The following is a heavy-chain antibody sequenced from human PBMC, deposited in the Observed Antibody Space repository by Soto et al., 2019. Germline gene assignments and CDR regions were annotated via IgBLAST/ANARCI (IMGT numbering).Heavy chain of an antibody. J-gene: IGHJ3*02. V-gene: IGHV4-59*01. CDR3: ARGYYDSRGQSNTFDI. Sequence: SETLSLTCTVSGASISSSYWSWIRQSPGKGLEWIGYVYYSGSTNYNPSLKSRVTISVDTSKNQFSLKLSPVTAADTAVYYCARGYYDSRGQSNTFDIWGQGTMVTVSS. CDR1: GASISSSY. D-gene: IGHD3-22*01. CDR2: VYYSGST.